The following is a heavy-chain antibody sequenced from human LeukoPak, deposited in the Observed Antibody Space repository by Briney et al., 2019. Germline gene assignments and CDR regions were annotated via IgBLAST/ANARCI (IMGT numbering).Heavy chain of an antibody. CDR3: ARHGAAAGTEYGMDV. CDR1: GYSFTSYW. Sequence: GESLKISCKGSGYSFTSYWISWVRQMPGKGLEWMGRIDPSDSYTNYSPSFQGHVTISVDKSISTAYLQWSSLKASDTAMYYCARHGAAAGTEYGMDVWGKGTTVTVSS. CDR2: IDPSDSYT. D-gene: IGHD6-13*01. V-gene: IGHV5-10-1*01. J-gene: IGHJ6*04.